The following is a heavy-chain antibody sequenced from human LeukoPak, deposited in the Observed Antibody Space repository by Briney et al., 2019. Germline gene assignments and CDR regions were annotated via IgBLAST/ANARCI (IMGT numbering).Heavy chain of an antibody. V-gene: IGHV3-30*02. J-gene: IGHJ4*02. D-gene: IGHD2-15*01. CDR2: IRYDGSNK. CDR3: SKETPYCSGGSCYSVFDY. CDR1: GFTFSSHG. Sequence: GGSLRLSCAASGFTFSSHGMHCARQAPGKGLEGVAFIRYDGSNKYYADSVKGRFTISRDNSKNTLYLQMNSLRAEDTAVYYCSKETPYCSGGSCYSVFDYWGQGTLVTVSS.